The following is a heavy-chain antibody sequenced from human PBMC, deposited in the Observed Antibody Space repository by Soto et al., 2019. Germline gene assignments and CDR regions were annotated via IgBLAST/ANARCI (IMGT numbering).Heavy chain of an antibody. CDR2: ISSDGDIT. CDR3: VKVSTFYDILTGYYSTNFFDP. Sequence: GGSLRLSCSASGFTFSEYSMHWVRQAPGKGLQYVSTISSDGDITYYADSVKGRFTISSDNSKNTLYLQMNSLRPEDTAVYYCVKVSTFYDILTGYYSTNFFDPWGQGTLVTVSS. CDR1: GFTFSEYS. D-gene: IGHD3-9*01. J-gene: IGHJ5*02. V-gene: IGHV3-64D*06.